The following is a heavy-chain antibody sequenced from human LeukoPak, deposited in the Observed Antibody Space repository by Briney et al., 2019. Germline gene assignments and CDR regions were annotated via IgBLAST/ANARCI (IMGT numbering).Heavy chain of an antibody. V-gene: IGHV1-24*01. Sequence: ASVKVSCKVSGYTLTELSMHWVRQAPGKGLEWMGGFDPEDGETIYAQKFQGRVTMTEDTSTDTAYMELSSLRSEDTAVYYCARGGIVGSPDWYFDLWGRGTLVTISS. J-gene: IGHJ2*01. CDR1: GYTLTELS. CDR3: ARGGIVGSPDWYFDL. CDR2: FDPEDGET. D-gene: IGHD1-26*01.